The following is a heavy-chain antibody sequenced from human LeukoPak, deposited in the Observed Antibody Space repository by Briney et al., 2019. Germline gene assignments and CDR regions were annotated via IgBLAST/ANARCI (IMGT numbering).Heavy chain of an antibody. D-gene: IGHD6-13*01. V-gene: IGHV3-23*01. CDR1: GFTFSSSA. Sequence: PGGSLRLSCAASGFTFSSSAMTWVRQAPGKGLEWVSAISGSGGSTSNADSVKGRFTISRDNSKNTLFLQMNSLRAEDTAVYYCAKGPADTRFYFDYWGQGTLVTVSS. CDR2: ISGSGGST. CDR3: AKGPADTRFYFDY. J-gene: IGHJ4*02.